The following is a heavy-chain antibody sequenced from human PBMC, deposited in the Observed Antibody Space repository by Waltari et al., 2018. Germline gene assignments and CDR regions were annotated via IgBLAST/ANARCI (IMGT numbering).Heavy chain of an antibody. V-gene: IGHV3-53*01. CDR2: IYRGGET. D-gene: IGHD3-22*01. CDR3: ARGSYDSSGIRLGMDV. J-gene: IGHJ6*02. CDR1: GFTVSSHF. Sequence: EVQLEESGGGMIQPGGSLRLSCAASGFTVSSHFMSWVRQAPGKGLEGVSVIYRGGETYYADSGKGLFTLSRDNFKNTLNLQMNGLRAEDTAVYYCARGSYDSSGIRLGMDVWGQGTTITVSS.